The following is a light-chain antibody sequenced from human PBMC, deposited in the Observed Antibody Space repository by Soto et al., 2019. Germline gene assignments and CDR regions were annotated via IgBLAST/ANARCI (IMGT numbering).Light chain of an antibody. CDR3: QQYGTSPRT. Sequence: EIVLTQSPGTLSLYPGERATLSCRATESVSSNYLAWYQQKPGQAPRVLIYGASIRATGIPDRFSGSGSETDFTLTISRLEPEDFAVYYCQQYGTSPRTFGQGTKVEIK. J-gene: IGKJ1*01. CDR1: ESVSSNY. V-gene: IGKV3-20*01. CDR2: GAS.